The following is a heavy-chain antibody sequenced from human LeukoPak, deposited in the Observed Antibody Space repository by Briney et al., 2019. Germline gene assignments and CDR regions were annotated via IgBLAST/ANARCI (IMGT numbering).Heavy chain of an antibody. Sequence: PGGSLRLSCAASGFTFSTYEINWVRQVPGKGLEWISYISGSADTAYYADSVKGRFTMSRDNARNSLYLQMNSLGAEDTAVYYCTRVGQSYSTSGQALDHWGQGTLVTVSS. D-gene: IGHD2-8*01. CDR2: ISGSADTA. J-gene: IGHJ4*02. CDR1: GFTFSTYE. CDR3: TRVGQSYSTSGQALDH. V-gene: IGHV3-48*03.